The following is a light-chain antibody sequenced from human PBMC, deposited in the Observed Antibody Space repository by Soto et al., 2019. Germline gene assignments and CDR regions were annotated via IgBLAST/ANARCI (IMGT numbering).Light chain of an antibody. CDR2: DVS. J-gene: IGLJ1*01. CDR3: ASYTTSSTYV. CDR1: SSDVGGFNY. V-gene: IGLV2-14*03. Sequence: QSALTQPASVSGSPGQSIAISCTGTSSDVGGFNYVSWYQQHPGKAPKVMIYDVSSRPSGVSDRFSGFKSGNTAFLTILWVQAEDEADYYCASYTTSSTYVFGTGTKVTVL.